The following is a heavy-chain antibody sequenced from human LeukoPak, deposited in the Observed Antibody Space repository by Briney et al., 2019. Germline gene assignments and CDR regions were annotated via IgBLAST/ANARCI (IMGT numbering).Heavy chain of an antibody. J-gene: IGHJ4*02. CDR3: VKGSAYFYGSGTHFDY. Sequence: GGSLRLSCSASGFTYASYAMYWVRQAPGKGLEYVSAIGSSGDNTHYADSVKGRFTISRDNSKNTLYLQMSSLRAEDTAVYYCVKGSAYFYGSGTHFDYWDQGTLVTVSS. CDR2: IGSSGDNT. V-gene: IGHV3-64D*06. CDR1: GFTYASYA. D-gene: IGHD3-10*01.